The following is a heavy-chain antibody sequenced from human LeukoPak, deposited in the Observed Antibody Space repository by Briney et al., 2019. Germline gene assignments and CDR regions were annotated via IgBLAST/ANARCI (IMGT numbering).Heavy chain of an antibody. CDR2: IYYSGST. D-gene: IGHD1-1*01. CDR1: GGSISSYY. Sequence: SETLSLTCTVSGGSISSYYWSWIRQPPGKGLEWIGYIYYSGSTNYNPSLKSRDTISVDTSKNQFSLKLSSVTAADTAVYYCARSDKRYLDAFDIWGQGTMVTVSS. J-gene: IGHJ3*02. CDR3: ARSDKRYLDAFDI. V-gene: IGHV4-59*08.